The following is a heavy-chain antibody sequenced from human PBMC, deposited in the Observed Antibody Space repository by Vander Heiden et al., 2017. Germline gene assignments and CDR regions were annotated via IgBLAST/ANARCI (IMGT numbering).Heavy chain of an antibody. CDR2: IYYSGST. D-gene: IGHD3-3*01. V-gene: IGHV4-59*08. Sequence: QVQLQESGPGLVKPSETLSLTCTVSGGSISSFYWSWIRQPPWKGLEWIGYIYYSGSTNYNPSLKSRVTISVDTSKNQFSLKLSSVTAADTAVYYCARHAAQLDDFWSRDYYYYYGMDVWGQGTTVTVSS. J-gene: IGHJ6*02. CDR1: GGSISSFY. CDR3: ARHAAQLDDFWSRDYYYYYGMDV.